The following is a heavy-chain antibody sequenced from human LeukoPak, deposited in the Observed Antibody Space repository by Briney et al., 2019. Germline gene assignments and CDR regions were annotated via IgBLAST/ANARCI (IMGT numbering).Heavy chain of an antibody. CDR3: TRNPTGGYYYFDY. CDR1: GGSISSYY. V-gene: IGHV4-59*08. CDR2: IYYSGST. D-gene: IGHD2-8*02. Sequence: PETLSLTCTVSGGSISSYYWSWIRQPPGKGLEWIGYIYYSGSTNYNPSLKSRVTISVDTSKNQFSLKLISVTAADTAVYYCTRNPTGGYYYFDYWGQGMLVTVSS. J-gene: IGHJ4*02.